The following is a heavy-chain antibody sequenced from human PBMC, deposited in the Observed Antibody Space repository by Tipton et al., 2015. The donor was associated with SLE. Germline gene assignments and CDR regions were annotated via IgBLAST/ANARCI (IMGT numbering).Heavy chain of an antibody. D-gene: IGHD4-17*01. V-gene: IGHV3-23*01. CDR2: IGASGRTT. J-gene: IGHJ4*02. CDR3: AKTPGETPYPFDF. CDR1: GGSIPSGGYY. Sequence: SLRLSCIVSGGSIPSGGYYWTWVRQHPGRGLEWVAGIGASGRTTYYIDSVRGRFTISRDSSKNTFYLQLDSLRAEDTAVHYCAKTPGETPYPFDFWGQGALVTVSS.